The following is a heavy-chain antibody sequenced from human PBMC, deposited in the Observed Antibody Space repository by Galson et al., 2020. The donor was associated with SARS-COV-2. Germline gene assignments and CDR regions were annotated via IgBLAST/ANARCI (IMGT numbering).Heavy chain of an antibody. Sequence: GESLKISCAASGFTFSSYAMHWVCQAPGKGLEWVAVISYDGSNKYYADSVKGRFTISRDNSKNTLYLQMNSLRAEDTAVYYCAGGLLWFGELWYWGQGTLVTVSS. J-gene: IGHJ4*02. CDR1: GFTFSSYA. CDR3: AGGLLWFGELWY. CDR2: ISYDGSNK. V-gene: IGHV3-30*01. D-gene: IGHD3-10*01.